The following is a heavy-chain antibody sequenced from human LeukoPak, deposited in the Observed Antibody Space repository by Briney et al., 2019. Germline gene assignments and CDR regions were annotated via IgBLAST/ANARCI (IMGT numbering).Heavy chain of an antibody. V-gene: IGHV3-9*01. CDR3: AKANYRLLAPNHPYGLDV. CDR1: GFIFDDYA. J-gene: IGHJ6*02. CDR2: ISWNSGSI. Sequence: GGSLRLSCAASGFIFDDYAMYWVRRAPGKGLEWVSGISWNSGSIGYADSVKGRFTISRDNAKNSLYLQMNSLRVEDTALYYCAKANYRLLAPNHPYGLDVWGQGTTVTVSS. D-gene: IGHD2-2*01.